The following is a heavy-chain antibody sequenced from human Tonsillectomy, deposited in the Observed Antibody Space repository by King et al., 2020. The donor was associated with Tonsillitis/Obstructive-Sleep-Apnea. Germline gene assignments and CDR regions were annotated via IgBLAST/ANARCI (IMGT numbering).Heavy chain of an antibody. CDR3: SRSLTRHGIDWANAFDI. CDR2: IYSGGTT. J-gene: IGHJ3*02. Sequence: VQLVESGGGLIQPGGSLRLSCAASGFTVSPNYMSWVRQAPGKGLEWVSVIYSGGTTYYADSVRGRFTISRDNSKNTLYLQMNGLRAEDTAVYYCSRSLTRHGIDWANAFDIWGQGTMVTVSS. V-gene: IGHV3-53*01. CDR1: GFTVSPNY. D-gene: IGHD3-9*01.